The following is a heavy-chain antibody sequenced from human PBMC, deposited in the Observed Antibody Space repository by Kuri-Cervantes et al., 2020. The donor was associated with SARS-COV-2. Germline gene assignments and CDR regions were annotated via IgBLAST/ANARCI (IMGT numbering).Heavy chain of an antibody. CDR3: ARAISSWFDY. J-gene: IGHJ4*02. D-gene: IGHD6-13*01. V-gene: IGHV3-48*02. CDR2: ISSSSCTI. Sequence: GESLKISCAASGFTFSSYAMSWVRQAPGKGLEWVSYISSSSCTIYYADSVKGRFTISRDNAKNSLYLQMNSLRDEDTAVYYCARAISSWFDYWGQGTLVTVSS. CDR1: GFTFSSYA.